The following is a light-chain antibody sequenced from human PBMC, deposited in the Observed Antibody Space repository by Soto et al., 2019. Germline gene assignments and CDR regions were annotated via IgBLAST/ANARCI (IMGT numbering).Light chain of an antibody. J-gene: IGKJ1*01. CDR1: QSLVHSDGNTY. CDR3: TQETLFPRT. Sequence: EIVLTQAPLFSPVTLGQPASISCRSSQSLVHSDGNTYLSWIQQRPGQPPRLLIYRVSNRFSGVPDRFSGRGAGTDFTLKISRVEAEDVGVYYCTQETLFPRTFGQGTKVEIK. V-gene: IGKV2-24*01. CDR2: RVS.